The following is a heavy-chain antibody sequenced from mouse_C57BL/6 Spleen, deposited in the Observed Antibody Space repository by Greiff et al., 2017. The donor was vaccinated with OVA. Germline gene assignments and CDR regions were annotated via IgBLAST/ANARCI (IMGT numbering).Heavy chain of an antibody. D-gene: IGHD4-1*01. CDR1: GLSFTSYG. Sequence: QVQLKESGPGLVQPSQSLSIPCTVSGLSFTSYGVNWVRQSPGTGLEWLGVIWCGGSTDYNAAFISRLSISKDTSKSQVFLKMNSLQADDTAIYYCAREDWEGAFAYWGQGTLVTVSA. CDR3: AREDWEGAFAY. CDR2: IWCGGST. V-gene: IGHV2-2*01. J-gene: IGHJ3*01.